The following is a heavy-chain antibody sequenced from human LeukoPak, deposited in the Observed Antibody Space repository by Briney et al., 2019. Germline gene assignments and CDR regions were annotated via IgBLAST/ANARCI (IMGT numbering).Heavy chain of an antibody. J-gene: IGHJ4*02. CDR3: AKGVRGITIFGVVRQYYFDY. V-gene: IGHV3-20*04. D-gene: IGHD3-3*01. CDR2: INWNGGST. CDR1: GFTLDDYG. Sequence: PGGSLRLSCAASGFTLDDYGMSWVRQAPGKGLEWVSGINWNGGSTGYADSVKGRFTISRDNSKNTLYLQMNSLRAEDTAVYYCAKGVRGITIFGVVRQYYFDYWGQGTLVTVSS.